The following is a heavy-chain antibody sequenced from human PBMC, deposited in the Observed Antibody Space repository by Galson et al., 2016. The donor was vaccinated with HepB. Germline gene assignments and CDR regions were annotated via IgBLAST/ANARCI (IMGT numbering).Heavy chain of an antibody. Sequence: SVKVSCKASGYSFTHYAIHWVRQAPGQRLEWMGWIHPGNGNTKYSEKFQGRVTITRDTSANTDYLELLSLRFEDRAVYDCARDPGGSATRFDSWGQGTLVTVSS. D-gene: IGHD1-26*01. CDR1: GYSFTHYA. CDR2: IHPGNGNT. CDR3: ARDPGGSATRFDS. V-gene: IGHV1-3*01. J-gene: IGHJ4*02.